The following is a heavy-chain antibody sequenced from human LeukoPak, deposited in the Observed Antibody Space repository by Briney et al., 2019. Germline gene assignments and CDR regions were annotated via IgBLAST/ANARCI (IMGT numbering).Heavy chain of an antibody. J-gene: IGHJ4*02. CDR2: ISAYNGNT. CDR1: GYTFTSYG. Sequence: SVKVSCKASGYTFTSYGISWVRQAPGQGLEWMGWISAYNGNTNYAQKLQGRVTMTTDTSTSTAYMELRSLRSDDTAVYYCATVSPLGITMVRGVIVDYFDYWGQGTLVTVSS. CDR3: ATVSPLGITMVRGVIVDYFDY. V-gene: IGHV1-18*01. D-gene: IGHD3-10*01.